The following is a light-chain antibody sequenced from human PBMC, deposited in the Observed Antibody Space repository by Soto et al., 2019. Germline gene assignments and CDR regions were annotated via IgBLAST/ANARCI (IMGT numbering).Light chain of an antibody. CDR3: QHYNSYSEA. V-gene: IGKV1-5*03. CDR1: QTISSW. Sequence: DIPLTQSPLPLSGSLAAMVGIXCGASQTISSWLAWYQQKPAKDPQILIYKASTLKSGVQSRFSGSGSGTEFTLTISSLQPDDFATYYCQHYNSYSEAFGQGTKVDNK. J-gene: IGKJ1*01. CDR2: KAS.